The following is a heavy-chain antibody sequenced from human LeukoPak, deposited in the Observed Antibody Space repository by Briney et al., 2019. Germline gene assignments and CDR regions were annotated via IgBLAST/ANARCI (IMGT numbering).Heavy chain of an antibody. V-gene: IGHV1-2*02. CDR2: INPNSGGT. CDR1: GYTFTGYY. D-gene: IGHD6-13*01. CDR3: ARDAYSSSWYAY. J-gene: IGHJ4*02. Sequence: ASVKVSCKASGYTFTGYYMHWVRQAPGQGLEWMGWINPNSGGTNYAQKFQGRVTMTRDTSISTAYMELSRLRSDDTAVYYCARDAYSSSWYAYWGQGTLVTVSS.